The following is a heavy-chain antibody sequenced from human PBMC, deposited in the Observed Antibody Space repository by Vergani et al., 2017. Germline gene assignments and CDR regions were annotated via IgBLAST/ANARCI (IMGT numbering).Heavy chain of an antibody. CDR3: ARDXGLKQQLARGRMDV. CDR2: IWYDGSNK. D-gene: IGHD6-13*01. Sequence: QVQLVESGGGVVQPGRSLRLSCAASGFTFSSYGMHWVRQAPGKGLEWVAVIWYDGSNKYYADSVKGRFTISRDNCKNTLYLQMNSLRAEDTAVYYCARDXGLKQQLARGRMDVWGKGTTVTVSS. J-gene: IGHJ6*03. CDR1: GFTFSSYG. V-gene: IGHV3-33*01.